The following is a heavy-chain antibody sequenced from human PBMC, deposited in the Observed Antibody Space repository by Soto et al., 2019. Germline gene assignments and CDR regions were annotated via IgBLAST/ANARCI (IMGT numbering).Heavy chain of an antibody. CDR1: GGSISSYY. Sequence: SETLSLTCTVSGGSISSYYWSWIRQPPGKGLEWIGYIYYSGSTNYNPSLKSRVTISVDTSKNQFSLKLSSVTAADTAVYYCARVAAGTFFDYWGQGTLVTVSS. CDR3: ARVAAGTFFDY. V-gene: IGHV4-59*01. CDR2: IYYSGST. J-gene: IGHJ4*02. D-gene: IGHD6-13*01.